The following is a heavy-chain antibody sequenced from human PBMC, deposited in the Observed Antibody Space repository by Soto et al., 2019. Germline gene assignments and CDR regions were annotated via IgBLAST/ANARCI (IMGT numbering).Heavy chain of an antibody. D-gene: IGHD3-3*01. CDR2: ISGSGGST. CDR1: GFTFSSYA. J-gene: IGHJ5*02. Sequence: GGSLRLSCAASGFTFSSYAMSWVRQAPGKGLEWVSAISGSGGSTYYADSVKGRFTISRDNSKNTLYLQMNSLRAEDTAVYYCAKDRGSDDFWSGYYPDRWFDPWGQGTLVTVSS. CDR3: AKDRGSDDFWSGYYPDRWFDP. V-gene: IGHV3-23*01.